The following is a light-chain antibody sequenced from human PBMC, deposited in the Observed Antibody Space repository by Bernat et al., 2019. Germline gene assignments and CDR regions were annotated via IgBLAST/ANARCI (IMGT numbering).Light chain of an antibody. CDR2: DVS. CDR1: SSDIGDYNY. Sequence: QSALTQPASVSGSPGQSITISCTGTSSDIGDYNYVSWYQQHPGKAPKLMIYDVSNRPSGVSNRFSGSKSGNTASLTISGLQAEDEADYYCSSYSISRNVVFGGGTKLTVL. V-gene: IGLV2-14*03. J-gene: IGLJ2*01. CDR3: SSYSISRNVV.